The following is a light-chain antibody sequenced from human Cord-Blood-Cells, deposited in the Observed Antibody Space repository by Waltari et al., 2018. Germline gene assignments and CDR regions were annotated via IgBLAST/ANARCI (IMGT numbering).Light chain of an antibody. J-gene: IGLJ2*01. V-gene: IGLV2-14*01. CDR3: STYTSSSTHVV. CDR1: SSDGGGYNY. Sequence: QSALTPPASVSGSPGKSITISCTGTSSDGGGYNYVSWYHQHPGKAPKLMIYDVSNRASGVSNRFSGAKSVNTAALTISGLQADDEADYYCSTYTSSSTHVVFGGGTNLTVL. CDR2: DVS.